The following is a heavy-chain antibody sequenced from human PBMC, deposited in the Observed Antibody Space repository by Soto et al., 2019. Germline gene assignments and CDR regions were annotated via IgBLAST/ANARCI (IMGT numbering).Heavy chain of an antibody. J-gene: IGHJ4*02. V-gene: IGHV1-8*01. CDR2: LNPNSGDT. CDR1: GYTFTSYD. Sequence: VKVSCKASGYTFTSYDINWVRQATGQGLEWMGWLNPNSGDTGYAQKFQGRVTLTRNTSINTAYIELSSLTSDDTAVYYCATSGGGWYLYWGQGTLVTVSS. CDR3: ATSGGGWYLY. D-gene: IGHD6-19*01.